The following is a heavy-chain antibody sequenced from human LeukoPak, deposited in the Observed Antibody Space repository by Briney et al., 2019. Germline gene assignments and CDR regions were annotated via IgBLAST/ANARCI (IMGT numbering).Heavy chain of an antibody. CDR2: TWYDASVE. CDR1: GFTLSSYG. CDR3: AKEYDSGWTSFDY. D-gene: IGHD6-19*01. J-gene: IGHJ4*02. V-gene: IGHV3-33*06. Sequence: QPGRSLRLSCAASGFTLSSYGMHWVRQAPGKGLEWVAVTWYDASVEYYADSVKGRFTISRDNSKNTLFLQMNSLRPEDTAVYYCAKEYDSGWTSFDYWGRGTVVTVSS.